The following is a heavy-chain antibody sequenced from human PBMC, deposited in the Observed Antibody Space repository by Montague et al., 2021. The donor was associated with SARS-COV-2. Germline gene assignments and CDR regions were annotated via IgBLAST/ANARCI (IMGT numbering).Heavy chain of an antibody. D-gene: IGHD3-22*01. CDR2: IYYSGST. CDR3: ARDIRIPMLIVIQGYGMDV. CDR1: GGSISSSSSY. J-gene: IGHJ6*02. Sequence: SETLSLTCTVSGGSISSSSSYWGWIRQPPGMGLEWIGSIYYSGSTYYNPSLKSRITTSVDTSKNQFSLGLTSVTAADTAVYYCARDIRIPMLIVIQGYGMDVWGQGTTVTVSS. V-gene: IGHV4-39*07.